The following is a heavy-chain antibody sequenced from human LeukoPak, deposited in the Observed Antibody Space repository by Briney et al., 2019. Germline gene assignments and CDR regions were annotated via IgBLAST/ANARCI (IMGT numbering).Heavy chain of an antibody. CDR2: IWYDGSNK. V-gene: IGHV3-33*01. Sequence: GGSLRLSCAASRFTFSSYGMHWVSQALGKGLEWVAVIWYDGSNKYYADSVKGRFTISRDNSENTLYLQMNSLRAEDRAVYYCARDRYDSIDYWGQGSLVTVSS. J-gene: IGHJ4*02. D-gene: IGHD3-22*01. CDR3: ARDRYDSIDY. CDR1: RFTFSSYG.